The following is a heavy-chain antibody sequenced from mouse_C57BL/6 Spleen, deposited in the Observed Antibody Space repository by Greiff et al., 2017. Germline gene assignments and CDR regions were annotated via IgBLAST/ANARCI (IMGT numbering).Heavy chain of an antibody. Sequence: EVQLQQSGPELVKPGASVKIPCKASGYTFTDYNMDWVKQSHGKSLEWIGDINPNNGGTIYNQKFKGKATLTVDTSSSTAYMELRSLTSEDTAVYYCARRGGNLDAMDYWGQGTSVTVSS. CDR1: GYTFTDYN. V-gene: IGHV1-18*01. CDR2: INPNNGGT. J-gene: IGHJ4*01. D-gene: IGHD2-1*01. CDR3: ARRGGNLDAMDY.